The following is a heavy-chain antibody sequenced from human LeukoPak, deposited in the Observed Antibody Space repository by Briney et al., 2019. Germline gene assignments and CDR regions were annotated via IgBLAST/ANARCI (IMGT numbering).Heavy chain of an antibody. J-gene: IGHJ4*02. CDR3: ARIGRQWLVRQYYFDY. CDR1: GYTFTSYG. CDR2: ISAYNGNT. Sequence: ASVKVSCKASGYTFTSYGISWVRQAPGQGLEWMGWISAYNGNTNYAQKLQGRVTMTTDTSTSTAYMELRSLRSEDTAVYYCARIGRQWLVRQYYFDYWGQGTLVTVSS. D-gene: IGHD6-19*01. V-gene: IGHV1-18*01.